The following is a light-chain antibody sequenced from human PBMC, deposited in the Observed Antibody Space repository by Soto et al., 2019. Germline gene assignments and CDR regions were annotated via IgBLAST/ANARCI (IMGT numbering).Light chain of an antibody. CDR3: QQYNNWPPYT. CDR1: QSVSSRY. Sequence: EIVLTQSPGSLSLSPGERATLSCRASQSVSSRYLAWYQQKPGQAPRLLIYASSTRATGIPDRFTGSGSGTEFTLTISSLQSEDCALYYCQQYNNWPPYTFGQGTKVDIK. V-gene: IGKV3-15*01. J-gene: IGKJ2*01. CDR2: ASS.